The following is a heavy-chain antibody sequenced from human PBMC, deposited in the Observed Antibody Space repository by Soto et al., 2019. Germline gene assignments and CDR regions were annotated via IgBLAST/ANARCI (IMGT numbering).Heavy chain of an antibody. Sequence: SETLSLTCAVPDGSFSGYYWSWIRQPPGKGLEWIGEINHVGNTNYNPSLKSRVTISVDPSKKQFSLNLSSVTAADTAVYYCASGIRGVGAAGAAAWFDPWGQGTLVTVSS. CDR1: DGSFSGYY. CDR3: ASGIRGVGAAGAAAWFDP. D-gene: IGHD6-13*01. V-gene: IGHV4-34*01. CDR2: INHVGNT. J-gene: IGHJ5*02.